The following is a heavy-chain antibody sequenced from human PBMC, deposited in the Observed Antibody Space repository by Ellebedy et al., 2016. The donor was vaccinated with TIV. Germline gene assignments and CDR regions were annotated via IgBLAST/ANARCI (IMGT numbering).Heavy chain of an antibody. D-gene: IGHD4-17*01. J-gene: IGHJ4*02. CDR2: ICSSSRTI. CDR1: GFTFSGFG. V-gene: IGHV3-48*01. CDR3: ARAGDYNLLSPAGGY. Sequence: GESLKISCAASGFTFSGFGIQWVRQAPGKGLEWVSYICSSSRTIYYADSVKGRFTVSRDNAKDSLYLQMDSLRADDTAVYYCARAGDYNLLSPAGGYWGQGTLVTVSS.